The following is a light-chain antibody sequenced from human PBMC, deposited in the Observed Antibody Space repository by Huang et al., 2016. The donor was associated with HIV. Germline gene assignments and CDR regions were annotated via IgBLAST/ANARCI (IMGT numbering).Light chain of an antibody. V-gene: IGKV1-39*01. CDR3: QQSYNTPPT. CDR1: QSISNY. CDR2: GAS. J-gene: IGKJ1*01. Sequence: DIQMTQSPASLSASVGDRVTITCRATQSISNYVNWYQQKPGKAPTLLIYGASTLQSGVPSRFSGSGSGTDFTLIISSLQPEDFTTYYCQQSYNTPPTFGQGTKVEI.